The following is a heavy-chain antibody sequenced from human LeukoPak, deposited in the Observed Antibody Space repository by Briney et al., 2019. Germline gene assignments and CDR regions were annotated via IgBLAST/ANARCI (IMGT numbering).Heavy chain of an antibody. J-gene: IGHJ5*02. D-gene: IGHD6-6*01. CDR3: AKACTTAARQPFDP. V-gene: IGHV3-21*04. CDR2: ITDTGSSI. Sequence: GGSLRLSCVASGFPFNSYSMNWVRQAPGKGLEWLSYITDTGSSIFYADSVKGQFTISRDNSKNTVDLQMKSLRAEDTAIYYCAKACTTAARQPFDPWGQGTLVTVSS. CDR1: GFPFNSYS.